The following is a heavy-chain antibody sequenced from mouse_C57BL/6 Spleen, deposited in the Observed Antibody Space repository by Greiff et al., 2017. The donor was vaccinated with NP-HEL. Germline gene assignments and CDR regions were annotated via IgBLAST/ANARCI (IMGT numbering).Heavy chain of an antibody. CDR1: GYSITSGYY. Sequence: EVQLVESGPGLVKPSQSLSLTCSVPGYSITSGYYWNWIRQFPGNKLEWMGYISYDGSNNYNPSLKNRISITRDTSKNQFFLKLNSVTTEDTATYYCARGGWLPSHWYFDVWGTGTTVTVSS. CDR2: ISYDGSN. D-gene: IGHD2-3*01. CDR3: ARGGWLPSHWYFDV. V-gene: IGHV3-6*01. J-gene: IGHJ1*03.